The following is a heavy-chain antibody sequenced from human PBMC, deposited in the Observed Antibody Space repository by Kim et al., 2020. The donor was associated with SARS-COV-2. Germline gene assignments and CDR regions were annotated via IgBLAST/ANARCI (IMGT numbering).Heavy chain of an antibody. V-gene: IGHV3-23*01. J-gene: IGHJ3*02. Sequence: GRFTISRDNSKNTLYLQMNSLRAEDTAVYYCAKAQGTMIVVVTLPGAFDIWGQGTMVTVSS. D-gene: IGHD3-22*01. CDR3: AKAQGTMIVVVTLPGAFDI.